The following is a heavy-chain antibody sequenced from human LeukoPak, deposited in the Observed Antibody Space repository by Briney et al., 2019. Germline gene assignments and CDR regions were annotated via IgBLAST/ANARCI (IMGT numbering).Heavy chain of an antibody. CDR1: GYSFTNYW. J-gene: IGHJ4*01. D-gene: IGHD3-9*01. V-gene: IGHV5-51*01. CDR2: IYPGDSDI. CDR3: ARRDILAGYHTPFAY. Sequence: AGESLKISCKGSGYSFTNYWIGWVRQMPGKGLEWMGIIYPGDSDIRYSPSFQGQVTISADKSISTAYLQWSGLKASDTAMYYCARRDILAGYHTPFAYWGQEPWSPSPQ.